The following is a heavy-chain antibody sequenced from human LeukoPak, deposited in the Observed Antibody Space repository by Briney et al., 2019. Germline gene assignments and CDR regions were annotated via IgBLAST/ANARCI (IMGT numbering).Heavy chain of an antibody. D-gene: IGHD5-24*01. J-gene: IGHJ4*02. CDR1: GFTFSSYE. CDR2: ISNSGSTI. V-gene: IGHV3-48*03. CDR3: ASLRWLQSNIDY. Sequence: SGGSLRLSCAASGFTFSSYEMNWVRQAPGKGLEWVSYISNSGSTIYYTDSVKGRFTISRDNAKNSLYLQMNSLRAEDTAVYYCASLRWLQSNIDYWGQGTLVTVSS.